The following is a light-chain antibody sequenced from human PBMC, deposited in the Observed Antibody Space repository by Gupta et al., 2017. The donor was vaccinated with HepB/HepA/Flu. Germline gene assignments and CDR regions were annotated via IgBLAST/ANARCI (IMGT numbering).Light chain of an antibody. Sequence: QSALTQFASVSGSPGQSITIPCTGASVGNYDRVSWYQHHPGKAPKLVIYEVTKRPSGVSNRFSGSKSGYTASLTISGLQADDEADYYCCSYGGSNAFWVLGGGTKLTVL. V-gene: IGLV2-23*02. CDR3: CSYGGSNAFWV. CDR2: EVT. CDR1: SVGNYDR. J-gene: IGLJ3*02.